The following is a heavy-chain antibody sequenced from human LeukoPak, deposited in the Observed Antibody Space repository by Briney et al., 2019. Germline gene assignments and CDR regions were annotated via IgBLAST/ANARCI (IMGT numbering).Heavy chain of an antibody. CDR2: IYTSGST. Sequence: SETLSLTCTVSGGSISSYYWSWIRQPAGKGLEWIGRIYTSGSTNYNPSLKSRVTMSVDTSKNQFSLKLSSVTAADTAVYYCARDRYCSSTGCYTAGGWFDPWGQGTLVTVSS. CDR3: ARDRYCSSTGCYTAGGWFDP. CDR1: GGSISSYY. J-gene: IGHJ5*02. D-gene: IGHD2-2*02. V-gene: IGHV4-4*07.